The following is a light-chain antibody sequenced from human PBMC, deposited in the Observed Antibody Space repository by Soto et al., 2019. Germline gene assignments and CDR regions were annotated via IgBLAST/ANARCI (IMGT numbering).Light chain of an antibody. CDR2: EVS. Sequence: QSALTQPASVSGSPGQSITISCTGTSSDVGSYNLVSWYQQHPGKSPKLMIYEVSKRPSGVSNRFSGSKSGNTASLTISGLQAEDEADYYCCSYAGSSTFVVFCGGTKLTVL. CDR3: CSYAGSSTFVV. CDR1: SSDVGSYNL. V-gene: IGLV2-23*02. J-gene: IGLJ2*01.